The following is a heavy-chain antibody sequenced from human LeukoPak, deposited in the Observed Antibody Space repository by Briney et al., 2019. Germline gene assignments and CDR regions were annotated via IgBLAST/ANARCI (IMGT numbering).Heavy chain of an antibody. Sequence: GGSLRLSCAASGFTFPNYAMHWVRQVPGKGLEWVSGISWNSDTIGYADSVEGRFTLSRDNAKNSVYLQMNGLRPEDMALYFCAKAAGLGSYYSGIHYWGQGILVTVSS. CDR2: ISWNSDTI. CDR3: AKAAGLGSYYSGIHY. V-gene: IGHV3-9*03. D-gene: IGHD3-10*01. CDR1: GFTFPNYA. J-gene: IGHJ4*02.